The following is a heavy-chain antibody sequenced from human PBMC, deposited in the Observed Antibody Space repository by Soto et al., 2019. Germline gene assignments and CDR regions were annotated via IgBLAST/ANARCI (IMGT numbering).Heavy chain of an antibody. V-gene: IGHV4-30-4*02. CDR3: ARASRWGFSSPGSFDY. Sequence: SETLSLTCTVSGGSISSGDYCWIWIRQPPGKGLEWIGYIYYSGSTYYNPSLKSRVTISVDTSKNQFSLKLSSVTAADTAVYYCARASRWGFSSPGSFDYWGQGTLVTVSS. CDR1: GGSISSGDYC. J-gene: IGHJ4*02. CDR2: IYYSGST. D-gene: IGHD2-21*01.